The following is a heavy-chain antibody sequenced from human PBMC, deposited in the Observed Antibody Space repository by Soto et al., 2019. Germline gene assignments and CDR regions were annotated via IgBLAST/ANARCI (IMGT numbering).Heavy chain of an antibody. V-gene: IGHV3-53*01. CDR3: ARGVGGAGPDAFDI. CDR2: IYSGGST. J-gene: IGHJ3*02. Sequence: EVQLVESGGGLIQPGGSLRLSCAASGFTVSSNYMSWVRQAPGKGLEWVSVIYSGGSTYYADSVKGRFTISRDNSKNTLYLQMNSLRAEDTAVYYCARGVGGAGPDAFDIWGQGTMVTVSS. D-gene: IGHD2-15*01. CDR1: GFTVSSNY.